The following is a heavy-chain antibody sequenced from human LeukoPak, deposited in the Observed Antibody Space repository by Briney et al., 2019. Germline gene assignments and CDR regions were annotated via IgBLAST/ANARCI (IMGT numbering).Heavy chain of an antibody. J-gene: IGHJ4*02. V-gene: IGHV3-64D*06. Sequence: GGSLRLSCSASGFTFSSYAMRWVRQAPGKGLEYVSAISSNGGSTYYADSVKGRFTISRDNSKNTLYLQMSSLRAEDTAVYYCVKDSPYGSGSYHLDYWGQGTLVTVSS. D-gene: IGHD3-10*01. CDR3: VKDSPYGSGSYHLDY. CDR2: ISSNGGST. CDR1: GFTFSSYA.